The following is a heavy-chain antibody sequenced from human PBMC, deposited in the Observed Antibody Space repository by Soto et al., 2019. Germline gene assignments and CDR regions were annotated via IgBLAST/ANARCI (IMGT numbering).Heavy chain of an antibody. CDR3: ARAQFYSGSGNYNNLMFDA. CDR2: MYHSGTF. J-gene: IGHJ5*02. D-gene: IGHD3-10*01. Sequence: SETLSLTCAVSGGSIGGVGYSWSWIRQPPGGGLEWIGYMYHSGTFLKSPALKTRLTMSLDMSKTQFSLTLNSMPAADTAVYYCARAQFYSGSGNYNNLMFDAWGQGIQVTVSS. V-gene: IGHV4-30-2*01. CDR1: GGSIGGVGYS.